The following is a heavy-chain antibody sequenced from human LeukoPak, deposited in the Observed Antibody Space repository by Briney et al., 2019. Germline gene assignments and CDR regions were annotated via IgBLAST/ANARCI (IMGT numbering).Heavy chain of an antibody. CDR3: AKGLSSGWNLKGSDY. V-gene: IGHV3-23*01. Sequence: PGGSLRLSCAASGFTFSSYAMSWVRQAPGKGLEWVSSISGSGGSTYYADSVKGRFTISRDNSKNTLYLQMNSLRAEDTAVYYCAKGLSSGWNLKGSDYWRQGTLVTVSS. J-gene: IGHJ4*02. CDR2: ISGSGGST. D-gene: IGHD6-19*01. CDR1: GFTFSSYA.